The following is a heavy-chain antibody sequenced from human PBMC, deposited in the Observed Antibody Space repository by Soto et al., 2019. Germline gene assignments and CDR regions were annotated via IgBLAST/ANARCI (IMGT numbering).Heavy chain of an antibody. V-gene: IGHV5-51*01. J-gene: IGHJ6*02. Sequence: PGESLKISCQGSGYIFSNYWIGWVRQMPGKGLEWMGIIYPGDSDTRYSPAFQGQVTISVDQSIGTAFLQWNSLKASGTAMYYCATPYSSGVDYYYGMDVWGQGTTVTVSS. D-gene: IGHD6-25*01. CDR3: ATPYSSGVDYYYGMDV. CDR1: GYIFSNYW. CDR2: IYPGDSDT.